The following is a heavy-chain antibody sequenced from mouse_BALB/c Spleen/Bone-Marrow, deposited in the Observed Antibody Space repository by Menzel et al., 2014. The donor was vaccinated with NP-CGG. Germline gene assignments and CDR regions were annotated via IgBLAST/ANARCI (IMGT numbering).Heavy chain of an antibody. CDR3: ARDTTVGY. J-gene: IGHJ2*01. CDR2: ILPGSGST. V-gene: IGHV1-9*01. Sequence: QVQLQQPGAELMKPGASVKISCRATGYTFSSYWIEWVKQRPGHGLEWIGEILPGSGSTNYDEKFKGKATFTADTSSNTAYMQLSSLTSEDSAVYYCARDTTVGYWDQGTTLTVSS. CDR1: GYTFSSYW. D-gene: IGHD1-1*01.